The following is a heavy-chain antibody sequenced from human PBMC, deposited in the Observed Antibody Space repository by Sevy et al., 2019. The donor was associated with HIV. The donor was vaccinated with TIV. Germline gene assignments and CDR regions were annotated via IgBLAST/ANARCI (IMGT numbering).Heavy chain of an antibody. J-gene: IGHJ4*02. V-gene: IGHV1-2*06. CDR2: FNPLSGGT. CDR3: AREAGSTYYGLLDY. D-gene: IGHD1-26*01. Sequence: ASVKVSCKTFGYTFTDNYIHWVRQAPGQGLEWMGRFNPLSGGTKSVKQFQGRVTMTRDTSISTAYMEVSRLTFDDTAVYYCAREAGSTYYGLLDYWGQGSLVTVSS. CDR1: GYTFTDNY.